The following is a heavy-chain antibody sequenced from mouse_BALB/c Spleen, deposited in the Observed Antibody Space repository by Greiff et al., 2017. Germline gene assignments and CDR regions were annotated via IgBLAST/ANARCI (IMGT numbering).Heavy chain of an antibody. CDR2: IYPGDGDT. CDR1: GYTFTSYW. D-gene: IGHD1-1*01. J-gene: IGHJ2*01. CDR3: ARGTTVVADY. V-gene: IGHV1-87*01. Sequence: VQLQQSGAELARPGASVKLSCKASGYTFTSYWMQWVKQRPGQGLEWIGAIYPGDGDTRYTQKFKGKATLTADKSSSTAYMQLSSLASEDSAVYYCARGTTVVADYWGQGTTLTVAS.